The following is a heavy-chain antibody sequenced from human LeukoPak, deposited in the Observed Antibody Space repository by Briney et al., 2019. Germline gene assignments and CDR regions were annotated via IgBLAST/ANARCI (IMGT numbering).Heavy chain of an antibody. D-gene: IGHD1-1*01. CDR3: ARGTQLIDY. J-gene: IGHJ4*02. V-gene: IGHV1-2*06. Sequence: GASVKVSCKASGYMFTGYYIHWVRQAPGQGLEWMGRINPDSGGTNYAQKFQGRVTMTRVTSINTAYMLLSSLRFDDTAVYYCARGTQLIDYWGQGTLVTVSS. CDR1: GYMFTGYY. CDR2: INPDSGGT.